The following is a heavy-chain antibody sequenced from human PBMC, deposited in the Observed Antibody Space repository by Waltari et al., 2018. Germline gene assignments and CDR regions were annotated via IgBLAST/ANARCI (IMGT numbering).Heavy chain of an antibody. CDR2: IIPIFGTT. CDR3: ASRSTGDRDY. D-gene: IGHD7-27*01. Sequence: QVQLEQSGAEVKKPGSSVKVSCKASGGTFSRSVVSWVRQARGQGLEWMGGIIPIFGTTNYAQKFQDRVTISADASTNTVYMELNGLRSEDTGVYFCASRSTGDRDYWGQGTLVTVSS. V-gene: IGHV1-69*01. J-gene: IGHJ4*02. CDR1: GGTFSRSV.